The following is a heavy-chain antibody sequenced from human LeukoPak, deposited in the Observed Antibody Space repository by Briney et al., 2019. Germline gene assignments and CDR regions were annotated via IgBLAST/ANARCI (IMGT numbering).Heavy chain of an antibody. J-gene: IGHJ4*02. Sequence: PGGSLRLSCAASGFTFSSYGMSWVRQAPGKGLEWVANIKQDGSEKHYVDSVKGRFTISRDNAKNSLYLQMNSLRAEDTAVYYCARITMVRGVISPSFDYWGQGTLVTVSS. CDR3: ARITMVRGVISPSFDY. CDR2: IKQDGSEK. V-gene: IGHV3-7*01. CDR1: GFTFSSYG. D-gene: IGHD3-10*01.